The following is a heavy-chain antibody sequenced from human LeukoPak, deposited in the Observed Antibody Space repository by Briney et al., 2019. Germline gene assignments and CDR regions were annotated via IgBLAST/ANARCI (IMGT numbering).Heavy chain of an antibody. Sequence: RASVKVSCKASGYTFTGYYMHWVRQAPGQGLEWMGWINPNSGGTNYAQKLQGRVTMTRDTSISTAYMELSRLRSDDTAVYYCARDLEPNYYYDSNPVGYWGQGTLVTVSS. CDR3: ARDLEPNYYYDSNPVGY. V-gene: IGHV1-2*02. CDR1: GYTFTGYY. CDR2: INPNSGGT. J-gene: IGHJ4*02. D-gene: IGHD3-22*01.